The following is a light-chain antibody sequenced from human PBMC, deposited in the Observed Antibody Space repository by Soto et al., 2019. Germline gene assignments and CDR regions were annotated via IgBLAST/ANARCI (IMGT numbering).Light chain of an antibody. CDR3: GTWDSSLSAPNWV. V-gene: IGLV1-51*01. J-gene: IGLJ3*02. CDR1: ISNIGKNY. Sequence: QSVLTQPPSVSAAPGQTVTISCSGSISNIGKNYVSWYQQLPGTSPKVLIYDNNNRPSGIPDRFSGSKSGTSATLGITGLQTGDEADYYCGTWDSSLSAPNWVFGGGTQLTV. CDR2: DNN.